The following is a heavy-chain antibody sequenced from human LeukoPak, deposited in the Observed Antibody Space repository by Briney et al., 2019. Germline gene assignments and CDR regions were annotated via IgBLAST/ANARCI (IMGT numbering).Heavy chain of an antibody. V-gene: IGHV4-4*07. Sequence: SETLSLTCTVSGGSISSYYWSWIRQPAGKGLEWIGRIYTSGSTNYNPSLKSRVTMSVDTSRNQFSLKLSFVTAADTAVYYCARLAGYCSSTSCLQYYYYYMDVWGKGTTVTVSS. J-gene: IGHJ6*03. D-gene: IGHD2-2*01. CDR1: GGSISSYY. CDR3: ARLAGYCSSTSCLQYYYYYMDV. CDR2: IYTSGST.